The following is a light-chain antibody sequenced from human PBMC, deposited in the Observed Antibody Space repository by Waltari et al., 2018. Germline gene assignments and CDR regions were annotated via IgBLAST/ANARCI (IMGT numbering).Light chain of an antibody. V-gene: IGLV2-14*01. CDR3: CSYTTSSTYF. CDR1: SRDVGGYNW. Sequence: QSALTQPASVSGSPGQSITISCTGTSRDVGGYNWVSWYQQHPGKAPKLIIYAVSNRPSGVSNRFSGSQSGNTASLTISGLQAEDEADYYCCSYTTSSTYFFGTGTKVTVL. J-gene: IGLJ1*01. CDR2: AVS.